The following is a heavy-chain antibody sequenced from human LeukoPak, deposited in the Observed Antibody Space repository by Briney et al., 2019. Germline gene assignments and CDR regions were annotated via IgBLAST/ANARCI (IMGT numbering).Heavy chain of an antibody. D-gene: IGHD3-10*01. CDR3: ARDARRYYGSGSYYGY. CDR2: ISSSSSYI. V-gene: IGHV3-21*01. CDR1: GFTFSSYS. J-gene: IGHJ4*02. Sequence: PGGSLTLSCAASGFTFSSYSMNWVRQAPGKGLEWVSSISSSSSYIYYADSVKGRFTISRDNAKNSLYLQMNSLRAEDTAVYYCARDARRYYGSGSYYGYGGQGTLVTVSA.